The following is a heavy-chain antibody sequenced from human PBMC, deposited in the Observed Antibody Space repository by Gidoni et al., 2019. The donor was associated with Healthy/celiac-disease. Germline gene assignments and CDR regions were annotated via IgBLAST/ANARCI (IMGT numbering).Heavy chain of an antibody. J-gene: IGHJ4*02. D-gene: IGHD3-10*01. CDR3: ARGGTYYYGSGRGDHRGEFDY. CDR2: INHSGST. CDR1: GGSFSGYY. V-gene: IGHV4-34*01. Sequence: QVQLQQWGAGLLKPSETLSLTCAVYGGSFSGYYWSWIRQPPGKGLEWIGEINHSGSTNYNPSLKSRVTISVDTSKNQFSLKLSSVTAADTAVYYCARGGTYYYGSGRGDHRGEFDYWGQGTLVTVSS.